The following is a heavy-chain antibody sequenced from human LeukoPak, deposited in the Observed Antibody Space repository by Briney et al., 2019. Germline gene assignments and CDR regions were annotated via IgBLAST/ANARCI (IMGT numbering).Heavy chain of an antibody. D-gene: IGHD3-10*01. CDR3: ARVEEGYGSGRRENYYYYYMDV. CDR1: GGSFSGYY. J-gene: IGHJ6*03. Sequence: SETLSLTCAVYGGSFSGYYWSWIRQPPGKGLEWIGYIHYTGSTNYNPSLKSRVTISVDTSKNQFSLKLSSVTAADTAVYYCARVEEGYGSGRRENYYYYYMDVWGKGTTVTISS. CDR2: IHYTGST. V-gene: IGHV4-59*01.